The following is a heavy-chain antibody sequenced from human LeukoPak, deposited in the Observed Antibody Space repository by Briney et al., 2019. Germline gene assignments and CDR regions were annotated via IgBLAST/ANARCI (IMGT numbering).Heavy chain of an antibody. CDR2: IYYSGST. J-gene: IGHJ4*02. CDR1: GGSISSGGYY. D-gene: IGHD6-13*01. V-gene: IGHV4-31*03. Sequence: ASETLSLTCTVSGGSISSGGYYWSWIRQHPGKGLEWIGYIYYSGSTYYNPSLKSRVTISVDTSKNQFSLKLSSVTAADTAVYYCARGPSSGYSSSWYFDYWGQGTLVTVSS. CDR3: ARGPSSGYSSSWYFDY.